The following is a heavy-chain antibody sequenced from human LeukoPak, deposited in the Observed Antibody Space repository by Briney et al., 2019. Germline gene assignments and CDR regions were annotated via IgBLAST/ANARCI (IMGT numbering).Heavy chain of an antibody. Sequence: GASVKVSCKASGYTFTGYYMHWVRQAPGQGLEWMGWIYPNSGGTGYAQNFHGRVTMTWDTSITTAYMELNRLTSDDTAVYYCAREFPRTSGFDYWGQGSLVTVSS. J-gene: IGHJ4*02. V-gene: IGHV1-2*02. D-gene: IGHD1-26*01. CDR1: GYTFTGYY. CDR2: IYPNSGGT. CDR3: AREFPRTSGFDY.